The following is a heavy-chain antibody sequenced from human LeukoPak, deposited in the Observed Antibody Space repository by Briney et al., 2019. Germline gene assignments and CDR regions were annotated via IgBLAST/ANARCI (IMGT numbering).Heavy chain of an antibody. CDR2: IRYDGSNK. D-gene: IGHD2-2*01. J-gene: IGHJ6*03. Sequence: GGSLRLSCAASGFTFSSYGMHWVRQAPGKGLEWVAFIRYDGSNKYYADSVKGRFTISRDNSKNTLYLQMNSLRAEDTAVYYCAKDLIVVVPAAIRIFEEYYYSYMDVWGKGTTVTVSS. V-gene: IGHV3-30*02. CDR1: GFTFSSYG. CDR3: AKDLIVVVPAAIRIFEEYYYSYMDV.